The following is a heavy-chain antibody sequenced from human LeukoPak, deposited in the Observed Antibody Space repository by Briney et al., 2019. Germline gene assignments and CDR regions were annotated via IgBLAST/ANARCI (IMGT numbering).Heavy chain of an antibody. D-gene: IGHD6-19*01. V-gene: IGHV3-33*01. Sequence: GGSLRLSCAASGFTFSSYGMHWVRQAPGKGLEWVAVVWYDGSNKYYADSVKGRFTISRDNSKNTLYLQMNSLRAEDTAVYYCAGSIAVAGTIDYWGQGTLVTVSS. CDR2: VWYDGSNK. J-gene: IGHJ4*02. CDR3: AGSIAVAGTIDY. CDR1: GFTFSSYG.